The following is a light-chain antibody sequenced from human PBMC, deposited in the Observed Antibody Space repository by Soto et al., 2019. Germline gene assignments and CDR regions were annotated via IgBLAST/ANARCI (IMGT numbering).Light chain of an antibody. CDR1: QSISYW. Sequence: DIQMTQSPSTLSASVGDRVSITCRASQSISYWLAWYQQKPGKAPKVLIYDASILESGVPSRFSGSRSGTELTLTISSLQPDDFATYYCQQYYSYSPRYIFGQGTILEI. V-gene: IGKV1-5*01. CDR2: DAS. CDR3: QQYYSYSPRYI. J-gene: IGKJ2*01.